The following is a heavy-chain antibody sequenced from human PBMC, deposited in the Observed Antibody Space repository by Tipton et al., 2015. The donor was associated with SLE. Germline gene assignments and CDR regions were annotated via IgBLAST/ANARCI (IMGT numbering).Heavy chain of an antibody. D-gene: IGHD3-3*01. CDR2: ISGSGSTI. CDR1: GFTLSSYG. CDR3: ARDVYGYWSDYNQGFDY. Sequence: SLRLSCAASGFTLSSYGMHWVRQAPGKGLEWVSYISGSGSTIFYADSVKGRFTISRDNTQNSVYLQMKSLRADDTAVYYCARDVYGYWSDYNQGFDYWGQGTLVTVSS. V-gene: IGHV3-48*03. J-gene: IGHJ4*02.